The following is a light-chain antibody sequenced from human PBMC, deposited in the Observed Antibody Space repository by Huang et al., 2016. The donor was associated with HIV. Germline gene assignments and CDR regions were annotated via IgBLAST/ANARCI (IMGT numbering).Light chain of an antibody. CDR2: WAS. V-gene: IGKV4-1*01. CDR1: QSVLYRSNNKNY. CDR3: QQYDTSPWT. J-gene: IGKJ1*01. Sequence: DIMMTQSPDSLAVSLGERATINCKSSQSVLYRSNNKNYLAWYQQKPGQPPKLLIYWASTRESGVPDRFTGSGSGTDFSLTISSLQAEDVAVYYCQQYDTSPWTFGQGTKVEIK.